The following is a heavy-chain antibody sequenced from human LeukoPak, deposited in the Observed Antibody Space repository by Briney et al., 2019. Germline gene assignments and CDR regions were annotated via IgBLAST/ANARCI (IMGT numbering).Heavy chain of an antibody. CDR1: RFAFSNYW. J-gene: IGHJ3*01. CDR2: IKEDGSEK. V-gene: IGHV3-7*04. CDR3: GRQYCSGGSCYSAFDV. D-gene: IGHD2-15*01. Sequence: PGGSLRLSCAASRFAFSNYWMIWVRQAPGKGLEWVANIKEDGSEKYYVGSVKGRFTISRDNAKNSLYLQMNSLRDEDTAVYYCGRQYCSGGSCYSAFDVWGQGTIVSASS.